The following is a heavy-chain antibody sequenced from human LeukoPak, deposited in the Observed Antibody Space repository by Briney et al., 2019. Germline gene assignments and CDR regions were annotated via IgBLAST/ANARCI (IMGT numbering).Heavy chain of an antibody. J-gene: IGHJ4*02. D-gene: IGHD6-19*01. CDR1: GGSFIGYY. V-gene: IGHV4-34*01. CDR3: ARSQDSSGWFGTLNY. Sequence: SETLSLTCAVYGGSFIGYYWSWIRQPPGKGLEWIGEINHGGSTNCNPSLKSRVTISVDTSKNQFSLKLSSVTAADTAVYYCARSQDSSGWFGTLNYWGQGTLVTVSS. CDR2: INHGGST.